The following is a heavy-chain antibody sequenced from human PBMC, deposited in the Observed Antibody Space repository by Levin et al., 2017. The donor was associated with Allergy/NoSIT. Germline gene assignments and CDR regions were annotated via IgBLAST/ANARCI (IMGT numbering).Heavy chain of an antibody. J-gene: IGHJ4*02. CDR2: ISSSGSTI. V-gene: IGHV3-11*01. CDR1: GFTFSDYY. D-gene: IGHD6-13*01. CDR3: ARERYSSSSGHLQFDY. Sequence: PGESLKISCAASGFTFSDYYMSWIRQAPGKGLEWVSYISSSGSTIYYADSVKGRFTISRDNAKNSLYLQMNSLRAEDTAVYYCARERYSSSSGHLQFDYWGQGTLVTVSS.